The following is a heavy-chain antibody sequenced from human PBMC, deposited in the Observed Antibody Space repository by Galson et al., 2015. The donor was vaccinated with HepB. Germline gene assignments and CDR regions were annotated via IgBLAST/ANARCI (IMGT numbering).Heavy chain of an antibody. D-gene: IGHD3-22*01. J-gene: IGHJ5*02. CDR2: IYYSGST. CDR1: GSPISSSSYY. CDR3: ARVRDSYYYDSSGWGGSRFDP. Sequence: TLSLTCPVSGSPISSSSYYWGWIRQPPGQGLEWSGSIYYSGSTYYNPSLKSRVNISVDTSKNQITLKLSSVTAADTAVYYCARVRDSYYYDSSGWGGSRFDPWGQGTQVTASS. V-gene: IGHV4-39*06.